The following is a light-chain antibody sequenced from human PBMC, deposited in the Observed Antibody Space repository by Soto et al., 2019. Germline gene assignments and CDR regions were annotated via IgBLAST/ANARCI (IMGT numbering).Light chain of an antibody. CDR3: ETWDSNALV. Sequence: QSVLTQSSSASASLGSSVKLTCTLSSGHSSYIIAWHQQQPGKAPRYLMKLEGSGSYNKGSGVPDRFSGSSSGADRYLTISNLQFEDEADYYCETWDSNALVFGGGTNLTVL. CDR2: LEGSGSY. V-gene: IGLV4-60*02. CDR1: SGHSSYI. J-gene: IGLJ3*02.